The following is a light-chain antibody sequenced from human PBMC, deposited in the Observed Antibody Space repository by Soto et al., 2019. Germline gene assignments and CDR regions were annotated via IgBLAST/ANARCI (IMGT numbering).Light chain of an antibody. V-gene: IGLV2-14*01. J-gene: IGLJ3*02. CDR3: SSYTSTNSWV. CDR2: DVS. CDR1: SSDVGGYNY. Sequence: QSALTQSASVYGSPGQSITISCTGTSSDVGGYNYVSWYQQHPGKAPKLIIYDVSNRPSGVSTRFSGSKSGNTASLTISGLQAEDEADYSCSSYTSTNSWVFG.